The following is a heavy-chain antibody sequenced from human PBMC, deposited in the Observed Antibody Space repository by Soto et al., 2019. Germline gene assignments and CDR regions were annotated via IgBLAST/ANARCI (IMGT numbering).Heavy chain of an antibody. J-gene: IGHJ6*02. V-gene: IGHV1-18*04. CDR3: ARDRYSSSSHYYYYGMAV. Sequence: ASVKVSCKASGYTFTSYGISWVRQAPGQGLEWMGWISAYNGNTNYAQKLQGRVTMTTDTSTSTAYMELRSLRSDDTAVYYCARDRYSSSSHYYYYGMAVWGQGTTVTVSS. CDR1: GYTFTSYG. D-gene: IGHD6-6*01. CDR2: ISAYNGNT.